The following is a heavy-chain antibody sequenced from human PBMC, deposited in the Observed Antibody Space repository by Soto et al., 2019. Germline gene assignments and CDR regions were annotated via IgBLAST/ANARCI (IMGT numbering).Heavy chain of an antibody. CDR1: GFTFSSYA. J-gene: IGHJ5*02. Sequence: CAASGFTFSSYAMHWVRQAPGKGLEWVAVISYDGSNKYYADSVKGRFTISRDNSKNTLYLQMNSLRAEDTAVYYCARYCSSTSCYGGVFDPWGQGTLVTVSS. CDR2: ISYDGSNK. D-gene: IGHD2-2*01. CDR3: ARYCSSTSCYGGVFDP. V-gene: IGHV3-30-3*01.